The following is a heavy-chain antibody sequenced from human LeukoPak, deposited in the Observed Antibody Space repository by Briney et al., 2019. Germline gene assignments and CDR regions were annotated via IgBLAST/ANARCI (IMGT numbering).Heavy chain of an antibody. D-gene: IGHD5-12*01. J-gene: IGHJ3*02. CDR3: VRDVVAKDAFDI. Sequence: PGGSLRLSCAASGFTLSPYWIHWVRQGPGKGLVWVSRVNSDGTNTRYADSVKGRFTISRDNAKNTVYLQMNKLRAEDTAVYYCVRDVVAKDAFDIWGQGTMVTVSS. CDR2: VNSDGTNT. V-gene: IGHV3-74*01. CDR1: GFTLSPYW.